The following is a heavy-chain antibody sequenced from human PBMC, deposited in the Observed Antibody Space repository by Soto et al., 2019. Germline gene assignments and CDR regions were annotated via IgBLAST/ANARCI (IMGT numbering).Heavy chain of an antibody. V-gene: IGHV4-39*01. Sequence: QLQLQESGPGLVKPSETLSLTCTVSGGSISSSSYYWGWIRQPPGKGLEWIGSIYYSGSTYYNPSLKSRVTISVDTSKNQFSLKLSSVTAADTAVYYCARQIHDYSNYGITADYGGQGTLVTVSS. D-gene: IGHD4-4*01. CDR2: IYYSGST. J-gene: IGHJ4*02. CDR1: GGSISSSSYY. CDR3: ARQIHDYSNYGITADY.